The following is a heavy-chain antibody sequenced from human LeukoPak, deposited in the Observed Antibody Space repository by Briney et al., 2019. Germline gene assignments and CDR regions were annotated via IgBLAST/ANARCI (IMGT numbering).Heavy chain of an antibody. D-gene: IGHD3-3*01. V-gene: IGHV3-7*01. Sequence: PGGSLRLSCAASGFTFSSYWMSWVRQAPGKGLEWVANIKQDGSEKYYVDSVKGRFTISRDNAKNSLYLQMNSLRAEDTAVYYCARDLIYYDFWSGRGLDYWGQGTLVTVSS. CDR3: ARDLIYYDFWSGRGLDY. CDR1: GFTFSSYW. J-gene: IGHJ4*02. CDR2: IKQDGSEK.